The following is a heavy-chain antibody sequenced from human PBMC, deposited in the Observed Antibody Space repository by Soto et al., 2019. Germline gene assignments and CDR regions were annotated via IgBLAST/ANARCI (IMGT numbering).Heavy chain of an antibody. CDR3: AHRPRGYSYHFDY. J-gene: IGHJ4*02. D-gene: IGHD5-18*01. CDR1: GFSLSTRGVG. CDR2: IYWDDDE. V-gene: IGHV2-5*02. Sequence: QITLKESGPTLVKPTQTLTLTCTFSGFSLSTRGVGVGWIRQPPGKALEWLALIYWDDDEGYSPSLKSRLTITKDTSKNQVVLTMTNMDPVDTATYYCAHRPRGYSYHFDYWGREPWSPSPQ.